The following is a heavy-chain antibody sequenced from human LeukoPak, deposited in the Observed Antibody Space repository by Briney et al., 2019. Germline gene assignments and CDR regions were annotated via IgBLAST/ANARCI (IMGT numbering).Heavy chain of an antibody. Sequence: ASVNVSCKASGYTFTSYGISWVRQAPGQGLEWMGWISAGHGDTNYAQNLRGRVTMTTDTSTSTVHMELRSLRSDDTAVYYWARVAFGEGANYFDYWGQGTLVTVSS. CDR2: ISAGHGDT. CDR3: ARVAFGEGANYFDY. CDR1: GYTFTSYG. J-gene: IGHJ4*02. D-gene: IGHD3-10*01. V-gene: IGHV1-18*01.